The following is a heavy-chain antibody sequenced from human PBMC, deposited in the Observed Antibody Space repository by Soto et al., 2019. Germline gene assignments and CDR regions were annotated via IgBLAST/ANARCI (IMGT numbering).Heavy chain of an antibody. CDR1: GGTFSSYA. CDR3: ARSQGSSTSLEIYYYCYSGMDV. D-gene: IGHD2-2*01. CDR2: IIPISETT. V-gene: IGHV1-69*01. J-gene: IGHJ6*02. Sequence: QVQLVQSGAEVKKPGSSVKVSCKASGGTFSSYAISWVRQAPGQGLEWMGGIIPISETTNYAQKFQGRVTITADESKSTAYMELSSLRSEDTAVYYCARSQGSSTSLEIYYYCYSGMDVWGQGTTVTVSS.